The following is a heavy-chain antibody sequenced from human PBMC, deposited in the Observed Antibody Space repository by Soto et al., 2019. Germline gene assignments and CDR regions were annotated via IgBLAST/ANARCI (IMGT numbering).Heavy chain of an antibody. CDR2: FDPEDGET. D-gene: IGHD3-9*01. Sequence: ASVKVSCKVSGYTLTELSMHWVRQAPGKGLEWMGGFDPEDGETIYAQKFQGRVTMTEDTSTDTAYMELNSLRSEDTAVYYCATVPSYDILTGYKAPYDYWGQGTLVTVSS. CDR3: ATVPSYDILTGYKAPYDY. V-gene: IGHV1-24*01. J-gene: IGHJ4*02. CDR1: GYTLTELS.